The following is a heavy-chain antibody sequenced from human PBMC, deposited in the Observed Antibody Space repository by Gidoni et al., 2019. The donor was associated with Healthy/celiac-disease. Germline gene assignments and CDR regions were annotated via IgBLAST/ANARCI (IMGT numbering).Heavy chain of an antibody. CDR2: IYHSGRT. CDR3: ASIGPHLFGVVTHDFDY. CDR1: GYSLSSGYD. Sequence: QVQLQESGPGLVQPSETLSLTCAVSGYSLSSGYDWGWLRQPPGKGLEWIGSIYHSGRTYYNPSLKSRVTIAVDTSKNQFSLKLSSVTAADTAVYYCASIGPHLFGVVTHDFDYWGQGTLVTVSS. J-gene: IGHJ4*02. D-gene: IGHD3-3*01. V-gene: IGHV4-38-2*01.